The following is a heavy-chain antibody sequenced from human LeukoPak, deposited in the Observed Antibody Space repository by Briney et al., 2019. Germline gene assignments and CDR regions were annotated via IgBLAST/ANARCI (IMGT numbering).Heavy chain of an antibody. CDR2: TYSSVST. J-gene: IGHJ4*01. V-gene: IGHV4-4*07. D-gene: IGHD1-26*01. CDR1: GGSISSYY. CDR3: ARTSATGGTYFDY. Sequence: SETLSLTCTLSGGSISSYYWSWIRQPAGKGLEWIGRTYSSVSTHYKPSLKSRVTTSVDTSKNYFSLRVYYVTAADTAVYYCARTSATGGTYFDYWGHGTLVTVSA.